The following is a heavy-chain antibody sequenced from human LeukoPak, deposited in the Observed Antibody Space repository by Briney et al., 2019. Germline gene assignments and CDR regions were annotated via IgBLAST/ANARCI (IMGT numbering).Heavy chain of an antibody. CDR1: GFTFSSYG. V-gene: IGHV3-23*01. J-gene: IGHJ3*02. Sequence: GGSLRLSCAASGFTFSSYGMTGGRQAPGKGLEWVSAISGSGGSTYYADSVKGRSTISRDNSKNTLYLQMNSLRAEDTAVYYCAKFGLAGSGRYHDAFDIWGQGTMVTVSS. CDR3: AKFGLAGSGRYHDAFDI. CDR2: ISGSGGST. D-gene: IGHD3-10*01.